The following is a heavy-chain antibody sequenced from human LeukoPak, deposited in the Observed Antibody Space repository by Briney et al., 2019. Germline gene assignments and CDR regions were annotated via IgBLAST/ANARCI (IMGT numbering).Heavy chain of an antibody. J-gene: IGHJ4*02. CDR2: IRYDGSRK. Sequence: PGGSLRLSCAASGFIFSNYAMHWVRQAAVKGLEWVAYIRYDGSRKYYADSVNGRFTISRDNSKNTLYLQVHSLRGEDTAVYYCATETPDTSGSKLDYWGQGTLVTVSS. D-gene: IGHD3-22*01. CDR3: ATETPDTSGSKLDY. CDR1: GFIFSNYA. V-gene: IGHV3-30*02.